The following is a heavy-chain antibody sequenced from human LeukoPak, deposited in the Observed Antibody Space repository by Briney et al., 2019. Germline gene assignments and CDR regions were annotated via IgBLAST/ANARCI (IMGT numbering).Heavy chain of an antibody. V-gene: IGHV1-2*02. J-gene: IGHJ4*02. CDR2: INPNSGGT. D-gene: IGHD6-13*01. CDR1: GYTFTGYY. CDR3: ARTTYSSSWYAY. Sequence: GASVKVSCKASGYTFTGYYMHWVRQAPGQGLEWMGWINPNSGGTNYAQKFQGRVTMSRDTSISTAYMELSRLRSDDTAVYYCARTTYSSSWYAYWGQGTLVTVSS.